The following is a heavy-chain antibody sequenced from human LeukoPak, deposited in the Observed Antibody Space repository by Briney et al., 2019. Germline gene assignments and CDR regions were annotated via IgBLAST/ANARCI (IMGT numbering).Heavy chain of an antibody. Sequence: PSETLSLTCTVSGGSISSSSYYWGWIRQPPGKGLEWIGSIYYSGSTYYNPSLKSRVTISVDTSKNQFSLKLSSVTAADTAVYYCARRQKRNYGSGYYYMDVWGKGTTVTISS. CDR1: GGSISSSSYY. J-gene: IGHJ6*03. CDR2: IYYSGST. CDR3: ARRQKRNYGSGYYYMDV. D-gene: IGHD3-10*01. V-gene: IGHV4-39*07.